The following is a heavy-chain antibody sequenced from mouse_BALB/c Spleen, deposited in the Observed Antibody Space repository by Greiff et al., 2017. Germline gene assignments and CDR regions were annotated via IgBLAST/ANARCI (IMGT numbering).Heavy chain of an antibody. CDR3: ARSGNGNLAWFAY. Sequence: EVKLMESGPELVKPGASVKMSCKASGYTFTSYVMHWVKQKPGQGLEWIGYINPYNDGTKYNEKFKGKATLTSDKSSSTAYMELSSLTSEDSAVYYCARSGNGNLAWFAYWGQGTLVTVSA. CDR2: INPYNDGT. J-gene: IGHJ3*01. V-gene: IGHV1-14*01. D-gene: IGHD2-1*01. CDR1: GYTFTSYV.